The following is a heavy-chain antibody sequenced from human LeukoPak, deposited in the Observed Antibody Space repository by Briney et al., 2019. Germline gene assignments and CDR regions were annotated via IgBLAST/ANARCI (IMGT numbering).Heavy chain of an antibody. CDR3: ARDRGVYSRTLED. D-gene: IGHD6-13*01. Sequence: GGSLRLSCAASGFTFSSYWMSWVRQAPGKGLEWVANIKQDGSEKYYVDSVEGRFTISRDNAKNSLYLQMNSLRAEDTAVYYCARDRGVYSRTLEDWGQGTLVTVSS. J-gene: IGHJ4*02. CDR1: GFTFSSYW. V-gene: IGHV3-7*01. CDR2: IKQDGSEK.